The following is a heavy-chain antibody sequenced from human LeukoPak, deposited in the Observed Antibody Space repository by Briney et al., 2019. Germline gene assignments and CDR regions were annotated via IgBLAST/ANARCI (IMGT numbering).Heavy chain of an antibody. CDR3: ARDLAAAGLIDAFDI. CDR2: ISSSGSTI. V-gene: IGHV3-11*01. J-gene: IGHJ3*02. D-gene: IGHD6-13*01. CDR1: GFTFSDYY. Sequence: GGSLRLSCAASGFTFSDYYMSWIRQAPGKGLEWVSYISSSGSTIYYADSVKGRFTIPRDNAKNSLYLQMNSLRAEDTAVYYCARDLAAAGLIDAFDIWGQGTMVTVSS.